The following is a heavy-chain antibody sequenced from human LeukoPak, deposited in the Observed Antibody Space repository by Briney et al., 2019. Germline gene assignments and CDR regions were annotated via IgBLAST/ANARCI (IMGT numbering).Heavy chain of an antibody. Sequence: SQTLSLTCTVSGGSLSSGDYYWSWLRQPPGTGLEWIGYIYYSGITYYNPSLKSRVTISVDTSKNQFSLKLSSVTAADTAVYYCARYLREIVVGLDYWGQGTLVTVSS. D-gene: IGHD2-2*01. CDR1: GGSLSSGDYY. V-gene: IGHV4-30-4*08. J-gene: IGHJ4*02. CDR3: ARYLREIVVGLDY. CDR2: IYYSGIT.